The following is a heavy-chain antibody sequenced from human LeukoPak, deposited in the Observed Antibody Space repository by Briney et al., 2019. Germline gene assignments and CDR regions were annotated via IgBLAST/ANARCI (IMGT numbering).Heavy chain of an antibody. CDR3: ARAYYYDLLNWFDP. Sequence: ASVKVSCKASGYTFTGYYMHWVRQAPGQGLEWMGRINPNSGGTNYAQKFQGRVTVTRDTSISTAYMELSRLRSDDTAVYYCARAYYYDLLNWFDPWGQGTLVTVSS. V-gene: IGHV1-2*06. J-gene: IGHJ5*02. CDR1: GYTFTGYY. CDR2: INPNSGGT. D-gene: IGHD3-22*01.